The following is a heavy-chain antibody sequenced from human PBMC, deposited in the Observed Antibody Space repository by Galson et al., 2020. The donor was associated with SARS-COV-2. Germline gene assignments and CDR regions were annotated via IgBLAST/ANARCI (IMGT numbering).Heavy chain of an antibody. CDR3: ARAAGWFRGYYFDY. Sequence: GESLKISCAASGFTFSSYSMNWVRQAPGKGLEWVSSIRSSSSTIYYADSVKGRFTISRDNAKNSLYLQMNSLRDEDTAVYYCARAAGWFRGYYFDYWGQGTLVTVSS. CDR2: IRSSSSTI. J-gene: IGHJ4*02. D-gene: IGHD3-10*01. CDR1: GFTFSSYS. V-gene: IGHV3-48*02.